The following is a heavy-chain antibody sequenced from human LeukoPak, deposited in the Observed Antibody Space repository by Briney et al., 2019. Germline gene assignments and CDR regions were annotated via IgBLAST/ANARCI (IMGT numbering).Heavy chain of an antibody. V-gene: IGHV3-48*04. CDR1: GFTFSRYS. D-gene: IGHD3-10*01. Sequence: PGGSLRLSCAASGFTFSRYSMNWVRQAPGKGLEWVSYISRSSSTIHYADSVKGRFTISRDNAKSSLFLQMNSLRAEDTAVYYCARRGDIAADYWGQGTLVTVSS. CDR3: ARRGDIAADY. J-gene: IGHJ4*02. CDR2: ISRSSSTI.